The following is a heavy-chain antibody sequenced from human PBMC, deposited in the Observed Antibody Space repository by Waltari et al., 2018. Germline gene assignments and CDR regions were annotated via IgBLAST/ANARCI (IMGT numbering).Heavy chain of an antibody. CDR1: GYSCSSYS. V-gene: IGHV1-18*01. Sequence: QVHLVQSGAEVKKPGASAKVSCKAYGYSCSSYSPNWVRQVPGQWLEWMGWVRTYKGETNYAQKFQGRVTMTTDTSTSTAYMELRSLTSDDTAVYYCARDPGVLYFQHWGQGTLVTVSS. J-gene: IGHJ1*01. CDR2: VRTYKGET. D-gene: IGHD2-8*01. CDR3: ARDPGVLYFQH.